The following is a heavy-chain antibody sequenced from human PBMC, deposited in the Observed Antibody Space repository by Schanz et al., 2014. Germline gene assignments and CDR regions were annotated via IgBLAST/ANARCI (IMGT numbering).Heavy chain of an antibody. Sequence: QVQLVESGGGLVKPGGSLRLSCAASGFTFSDYYMSWIRQAPGKGLEWVSYISGTTTYTNYADSVKGRFTISRDNAKNTLYQQMNSLRAEDTAVYYCARDARPNYEFLTAYYASDYWGQGTLVTVSS. V-gene: IGHV3-11*05. CDR3: ARDARPNYEFLTAYYASDY. CDR2: ISGTTTYT. J-gene: IGHJ4*02. CDR1: GFTFSDYY. D-gene: IGHD3-9*01.